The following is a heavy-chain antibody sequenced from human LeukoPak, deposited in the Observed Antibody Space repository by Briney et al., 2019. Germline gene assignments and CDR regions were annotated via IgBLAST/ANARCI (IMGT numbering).Heavy chain of an antibody. CDR1: GFTFSSYA. J-gene: IGHJ5*02. D-gene: IGHD3-3*01. CDR3: AKDLWVFGVVIPGP. Sequence: HPGRSRRLSCAASGFTFSSYAMHWVRQAPGKGLEWVAVISYDGSNKYYADSVKGRFTISRDNSKNTLYLQMNSLRAEDTAVYYCAKDLWVFGVVIPGPWGQGTLVTVSS. V-gene: IGHV3-30*04. CDR2: ISYDGSNK.